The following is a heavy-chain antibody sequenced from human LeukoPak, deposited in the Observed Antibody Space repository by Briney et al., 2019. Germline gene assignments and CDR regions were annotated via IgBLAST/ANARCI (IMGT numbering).Heavy chain of an antibody. D-gene: IGHD3-10*01. Sequence: SETLSLTCTVSGGSISSYYWSWIRQPPGKGLEWIGYIYYSGSTNYNPSLKSRVTISVDTSKNQFSLKLSSVTAADTAVYYCARPYGSGSYFDYWGQGTLVTVSS. CDR1: GGSISSYY. CDR3: ARPYGSGSYFDY. J-gene: IGHJ4*02. CDR2: IYYSGST. V-gene: IGHV4-59*08.